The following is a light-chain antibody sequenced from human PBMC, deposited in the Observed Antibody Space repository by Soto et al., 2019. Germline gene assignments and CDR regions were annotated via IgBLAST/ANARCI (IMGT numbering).Light chain of an antibody. Sequence: DVVLTQTPLSSPVTLGQPASISCRSSQNLVHSDGNTYLSWVQQRPGQPPRLLIYQISNLFSGVPDRVSGSGAGTDFTLTISRVEAEDVGIYSCVQFSHFPRTFGQGTKVEIK. J-gene: IGKJ1*01. CDR3: VQFSHFPRT. V-gene: IGKV2-24*01. CDR2: QIS. CDR1: QNLVHSDGNTY.